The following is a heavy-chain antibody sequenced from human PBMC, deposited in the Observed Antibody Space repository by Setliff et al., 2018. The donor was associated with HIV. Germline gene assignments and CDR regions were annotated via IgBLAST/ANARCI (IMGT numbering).Heavy chain of an antibody. CDR3: AKLDYYDFSGSWARKAAIDF. CDR2: IQSGGII. V-gene: IGHV3-23*01. Sequence: GGSLRLSCAASGFTLSNSAMTWVRQKPGRGLEWVSLIQSGGIIYYADSVKGRFTISRDNSNNILSLQMSSLRAEDTAQYYCAKLDYYDFSGSWARKAAIDFWGQGTMVTVSS. CDR1: GFTLSNSA. J-gene: IGHJ3*01. D-gene: IGHD3-22*01.